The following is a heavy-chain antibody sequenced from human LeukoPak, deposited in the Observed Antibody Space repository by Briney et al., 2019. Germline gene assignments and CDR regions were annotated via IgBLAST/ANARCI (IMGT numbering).Heavy chain of an antibody. J-gene: IGHJ4*02. V-gene: IGHV4-59*01. CDR1: GGSIGSYY. Sequence: SETLSLTXTVSGGSIGSYYWSWIRQTPGKGLEWIGYIYYSGSTNYNPSLKSRVTISVDTSKNQFSLKLSSVTAADTAVYYCARVEEQLVRWGQGTLVTVSS. CDR3: ARVEEQLVR. D-gene: IGHD6-6*01. CDR2: IYYSGST.